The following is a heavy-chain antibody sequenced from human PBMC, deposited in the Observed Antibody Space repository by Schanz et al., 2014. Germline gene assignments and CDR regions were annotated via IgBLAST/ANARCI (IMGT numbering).Heavy chain of an antibody. CDR1: GYTFTNFF. CDR2: INPIGGST. CDR3: ARGSPENMIRGELDY. J-gene: IGHJ4*02. V-gene: IGHV1-46*03. D-gene: IGHD3-10*01. Sequence: QVHLVQSGAEVHKPGASLKISCKASGYTFTNFFLHWVRQAPGQGLEWMGIINPIGGSTTYAQKFRGAVTLTTDTSTDTAYLELTSLRSEDTAVYYCARGSPENMIRGELDYSGQGTLVTVSS.